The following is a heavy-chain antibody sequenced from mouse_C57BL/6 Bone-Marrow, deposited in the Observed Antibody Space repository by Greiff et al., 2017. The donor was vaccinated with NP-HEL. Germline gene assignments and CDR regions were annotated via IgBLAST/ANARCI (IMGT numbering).Heavy chain of an antibody. V-gene: IGHV1-69*01. CDR2: IDPSDSYT. D-gene: IGHD1-1*01. Sequence: QVQLQQPGAELVMPGASVKLSCKASGYTFTSYWMHWVKQRPGQGLEWIGEIDPSDSYTNYNQKFKGKSTLTVDKSCSTSYMQLSSMTSEDSAVDYWAREIYYGGQEYWGRGTALTVSA. CDR1: GYTFTSYW. J-gene: IGHJ2*01. CDR3: AREIYYGGQEY.